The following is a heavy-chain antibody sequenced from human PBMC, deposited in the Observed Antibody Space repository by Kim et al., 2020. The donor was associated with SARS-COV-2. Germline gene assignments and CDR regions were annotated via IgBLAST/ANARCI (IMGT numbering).Heavy chain of an antibody. J-gene: IGHJ3*02. Sequence: PSLKSRVTISVDTSKNQFSLKLSSVTAADTAVYYCARQDSSGWYHAFDIWGQGTMVTVSS. D-gene: IGHD6-19*01. CDR3: ARQDSSGWYHAFDI. V-gene: IGHV4-59*08.